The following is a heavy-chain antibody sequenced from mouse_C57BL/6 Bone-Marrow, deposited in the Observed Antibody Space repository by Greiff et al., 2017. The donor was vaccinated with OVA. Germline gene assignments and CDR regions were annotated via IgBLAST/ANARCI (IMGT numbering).Heavy chain of an antibody. Sequence: VKLLESGAELVKPGASVKMSCKASGYTFTTYPIEWMKQNHGKSLEWIGNFHPYNDDTKYNEKFKGKATLTVEKSSSTVYLELSRLTSDDSAVYYCARGLYDGYHAWFAYWGQGTLVTVSA. J-gene: IGHJ3*01. CDR2: FHPYNDDT. CDR1: GYTFTTYP. V-gene: IGHV1-47*01. CDR3: ARGLYDGYHAWFAY. D-gene: IGHD2-3*01.